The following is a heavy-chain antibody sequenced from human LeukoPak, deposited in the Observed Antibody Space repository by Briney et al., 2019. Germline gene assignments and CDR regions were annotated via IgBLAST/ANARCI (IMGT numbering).Heavy chain of an antibody. Sequence: PGRSLRLSCAASGFTFNNYGIHWVRQAPGKGLEWVTVIASDGRDKKYGDSVKGRFTISRDNSKNTVYLQMNSLRPEATAVYFCAKDRSKGAAAYYFVNWGQGTLVTVSS. D-gene: IGHD6-13*01. V-gene: IGHV3-30*18. CDR1: GFTFNNYG. CDR3: AKDRSKGAAAYYFVN. CDR2: IASDGRDK. J-gene: IGHJ4*02.